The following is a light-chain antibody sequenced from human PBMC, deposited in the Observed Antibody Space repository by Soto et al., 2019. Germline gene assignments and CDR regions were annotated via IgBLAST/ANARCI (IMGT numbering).Light chain of an antibody. CDR3: RQPLQSWT. CDR2: LGS. V-gene: IGKV2-28*01. J-gene: IGKJ1*01. CDR1: QSLLHSNGYNY. Sequence: IVVPQSPLSLPVTPGEPASISCRSSQSLLHSNGYNYLDWYLQKPGQSPQLLIYLGSNRASGVPDRFSGSGSGTDFTLKISRVEAEDVGVYYCRQPLQSWTFGQGTKVDIK.